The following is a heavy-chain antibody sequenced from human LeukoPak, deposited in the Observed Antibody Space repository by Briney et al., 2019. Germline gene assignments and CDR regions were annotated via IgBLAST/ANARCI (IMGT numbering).Heavy chain of an antibody. CDR3: AREPFIAAHFGFDY. D-gene: IGHD6-6*01. CDR2: ISAYNGNT. J-gene: IGHJ4*02. CDR1: GYTFANYG. V-gene: IGHV1-18*01. Sequence: ASVKVSCKASGYTFANYGISWVRQAPGQGLEWVGWISAYNGNTNYAQKLQGRATMTTDTSTSTVYMELSSLRSEDTAVYYCAREPFIAAHFGFDYWGQGTLVTVSS.